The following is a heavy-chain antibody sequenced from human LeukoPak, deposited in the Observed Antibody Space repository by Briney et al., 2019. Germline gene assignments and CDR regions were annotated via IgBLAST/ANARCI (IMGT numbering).Heavy chain of an antibody. CDR1: GFTFSSYW. D-gene: IGHD6-6*01. Sequence: GGSLRLSCVASGFTFSSYWMSWVRQAPGKGLEWVANIKPDGSEKYCVDSVEGRFTISRDNTKNSLYLQMNSLRAEDTAVYYCARDWSSYRAVSTDCWGQGTLVTVSS. J-gene: IGHJ4*02. CDR2: IKPDGSEK. CDR3: ARDWSSYRAVSTDC. V-gene: IGHV3-7*05.